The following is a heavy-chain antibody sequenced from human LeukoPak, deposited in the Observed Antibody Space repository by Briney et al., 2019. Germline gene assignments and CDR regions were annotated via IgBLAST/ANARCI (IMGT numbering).Heavy chain of an antibody. CDR2: INHSGST. CDR1: GGSFSGYY. J-gene: IGHJ4*02. V-gene: IGHV4-34*01. Sequence: PSETLSLTCAVYGGSFSGYYWSWIRQPPGKGLEWIGEINHSGSTNYNPSLKSLVTISVDTSKNQFSLKLSSVTAADTAVYYCARAPGYYDSSGYLPHYFDYWGQGTLVTISS. CDR3: ARAPGYYDSSGYLPHYFDY. D-gene: IGHD3-22*01.